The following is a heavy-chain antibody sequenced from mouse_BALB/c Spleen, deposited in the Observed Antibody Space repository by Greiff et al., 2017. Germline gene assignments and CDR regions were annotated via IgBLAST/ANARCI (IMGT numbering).Heavy chain of an antibody. J-gene: IGHJ2*01. D-gene: IGHD1-1*01. CDR3: ARGSTTVVFDY. CDR2: ISSGSSTI. CDR1: GFTFSSFG. Sequence: EVNLVESGGGLVQPGGSRKLSCAASGFTFSSFGMHWVRQAPEKGLEWVAYISSGSSTIYYADTVKGRFTISRDNPKNTLFLQMTSLRSEDTAMYYCARGSTTVVFDYWGQGTTLTVSS. V-gene: IGHV5-17*02.